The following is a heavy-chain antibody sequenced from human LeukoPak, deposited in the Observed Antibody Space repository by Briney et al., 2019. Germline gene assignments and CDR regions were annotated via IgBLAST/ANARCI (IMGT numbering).Heavy chain of an antibody. CDR1: GGSISSGGYY. J-gene: IGHJ6*03. V-gene: IGHV4-31*03. CDR3: ARVHCTNGVCPSYYYYMDV. D-gene: IGHD2-8*01. CDR2: IYYSGST. Sequence: SETLSLTCTVSGGSISSGGYYWSWIRQHPGKGLEWIGYIYYSGSTYYNPSLKSRVTISVDTSKNQFPLKLSSVTAADTAVYYCARVHCTNGVCPSYYYYMDVWGKGTTVTVSS.